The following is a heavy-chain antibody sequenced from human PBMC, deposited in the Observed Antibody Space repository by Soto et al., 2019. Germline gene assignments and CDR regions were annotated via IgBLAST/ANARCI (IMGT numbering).Heavy chain of an antibody. V-gene: IGHV3-21*01. J-gene: IGHJ4*02. CDR1: GFTFTRYS. Sequence: PGGSLRLSCAASGFTFTRYSMNWVRQAPGKGLEWVSSISSTTNYIYYADSMKGRFTISRDNAKNSLYLQMNRLRAEDTAIYYCAREDGVVGSSSAFDHWGLGTLVTVSS. CDR2: ISSTTNYI. D-gene: IGHD1-26*01. CDR3: AREDGVVGSSSAFDH.